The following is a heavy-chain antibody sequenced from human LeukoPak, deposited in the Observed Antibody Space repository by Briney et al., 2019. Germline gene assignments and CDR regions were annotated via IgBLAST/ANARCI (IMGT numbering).Heavy chain of an antibody. Sequence: GESLKISCKASGYSLTSYWIGWVRQMPGKGLEWMGIIDPSDSETRYTPSFQGQVTISVDKSLTTADLQWNSLKASDTAMYYCARQTAMGRSGDYWGQGTLVTVSS. V-gene: IGHV5-51*01. CDR2: IDPSDSET. CDR3: ARQTAMGRSGDY. D-gene: IGHD5-18*01. J-gene: IGHJ4*02. CDR1: GYSLTSYW.